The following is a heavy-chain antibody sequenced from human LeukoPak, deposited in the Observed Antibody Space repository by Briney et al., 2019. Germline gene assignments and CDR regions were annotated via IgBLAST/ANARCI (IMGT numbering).Heavy chain of an antibody. CDR2: ISANNGNT. J-gene: IGHJ6*02. CDR1: GYTFTSYG. D-gene: IGHD3-22*01. V-gene: IGHV1-18*01. CDR3: ARDYYDSSPEPNYYYYGMDV. Sequence: ASVKVSCKASGYTFTSYGISWVRQAPGQGLEWMGWISANNGNTNYAQKLQGRVTMTTDTSTSTAYMELRSLRSDDTAVYYCARDYYDSSPEPNYYYYGMDVWGQGTTVTVSS.